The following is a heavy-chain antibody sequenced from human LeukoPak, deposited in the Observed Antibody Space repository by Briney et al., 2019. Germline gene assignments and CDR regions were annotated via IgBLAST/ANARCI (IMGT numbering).Heavy chain of an antibody. CDR3: ARSFGYSYGQYYFDY. D-gene: IGHD5-18*01. V-gene: IGHV4-59*01. CDR2: IYYSGST. Sequence: SETLSLTCTVSGVSISSYYWSWLRQPPGKGLEWIGYIYYSGSTNYNPSLKSRVTISVDTSKNQFSLKLSSVTAADTAVYYCARSFGYSYGQYYFDYWGQGTLVTVSS. CDR1: GVSISSYY. J-gene: IGHJ4*02.